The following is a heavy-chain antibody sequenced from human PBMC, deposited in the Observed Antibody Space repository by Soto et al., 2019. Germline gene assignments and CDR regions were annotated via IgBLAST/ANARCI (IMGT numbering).Heavy chain of an antibody. Sequence: GGSLRLSCAASGFSFTTYSMNWVRQAPGKGLEWISYISSSNNTIYYADSVKGRFTISRDNAKNPLYLQMNSLRAEDTAVYYCALRAGPLGGQGTLVTVSS. CDR3: ALRAGPL. D-gene: IGHD6-13*01. CDR2: ISSSNNTI. CDR1: GFSFTTYS. V-gene: IGHV3-48*01. J-gene: IGHJ4*02.